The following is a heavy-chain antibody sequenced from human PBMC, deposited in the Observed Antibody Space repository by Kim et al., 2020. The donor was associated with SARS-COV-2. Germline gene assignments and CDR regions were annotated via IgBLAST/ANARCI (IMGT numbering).Heavy chain of an antibody. D-gene: IGHD2-21*01. Sequence: GGSLRLSCAGSGFPVSRYWMNWVRQAPGKGLEWVANSKEDGSAQYSMDSVKGRFTISRDNAKNSVYLQMNSLRPEDTALYFCVRGFFTPYSFVIWGPGT. V-gene: IGHV3-7*01. J-gene: IGHJ3*02. CDR2: SKEDGSAQ. CDR1: GFPVSRYW. CDR3: VRGFFTPYSFVI.